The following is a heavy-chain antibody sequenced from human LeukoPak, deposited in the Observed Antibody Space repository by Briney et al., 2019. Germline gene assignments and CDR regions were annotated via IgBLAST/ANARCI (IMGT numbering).Heavy chain of an antibody. CDR1: GFTVSSNY. V-gene: IGHV3-7*01. CDR3: ARGTTLGD. CDR2: IKEDRSDK. J-gene: IGHJ4*02. Sequence: GGSLRLSCAASGFTVSSNYMSWVRQAPGKGLEWVANIKEDRSDKYYVDSVKGRFTISRDNAKNSLYLQMNSLRAEDTAVYYCARGTTLGDWGPGTVITVSS. D-gene: IGHD1-1*01.